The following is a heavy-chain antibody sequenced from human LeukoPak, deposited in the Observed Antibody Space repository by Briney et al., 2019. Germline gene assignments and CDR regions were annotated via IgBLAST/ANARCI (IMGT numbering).Heavy chain of an antibody. V-gene: IGHV4-39*01. Sequence: SETLSLTCTVSGGSISSSSYYWGWIRQPPGKGLEWIESIYYSGSTYYNPSLKSRVTISVDTSKNQFSLKLSSVTAADTAVYYCARHSISGMATIGTNWFDPWGQGTLVTVSS. J-gene: IGHJ5*02. CDR3: ARHSISGMATIGTNWFDP. CDR2: IYYSGST. CDR1: GGSISSSSYY. D-gene: IGHD5-24*01.